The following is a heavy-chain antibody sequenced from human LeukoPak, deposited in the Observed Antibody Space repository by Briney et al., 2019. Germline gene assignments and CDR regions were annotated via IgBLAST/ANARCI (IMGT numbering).Heavy chain of an antibody. Sequence: PSETLSLTCTVSGGSISSYYWGWIRQPPGKGLEWIGSIYYSGSTYYNPSLKSRVTISVDTSKNQFSLKLSSVTAADTAVYYCARAVGSLGELSYWGQGTLVTVSS. CDR3: ARAVGSLGELSY. CDR1: GGSISSYY. CDR2: IYYSGST. J-gene: IGHJ4*02. D-gene: IGHD3-16*02. V-gene: IGHV4-39*07.